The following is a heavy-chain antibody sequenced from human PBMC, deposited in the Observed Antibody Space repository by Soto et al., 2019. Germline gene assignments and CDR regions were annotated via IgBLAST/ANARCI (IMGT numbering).Heavy chain of an antibody. V-gene: IGHV4-4*09. Sequence: QVQLQESGPGLVKPSETLSLTCTVSRVSISDYFWSWIRQPPGKGLEWIGYIFHTGSTNYNPSLKSRVTISLDTSKKQFSLKLNSVTAADTAVYYCATQRLCTGCHCWNWFDPWGQGALVTVSS. D-gene: IGHD2-8*02. CDR3: ATQRLCTGCHCWNWFDP. J-gene: IGHJ5*02. CDR1: RVSISDYF. CDR2: IFHTGST.